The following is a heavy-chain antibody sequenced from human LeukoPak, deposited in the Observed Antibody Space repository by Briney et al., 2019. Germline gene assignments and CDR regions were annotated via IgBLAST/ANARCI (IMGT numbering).Heavy chain of an antibody. CDR1: GFTVSSNY. D-gene: IGHD3-16*01. CDR3: ARGSPLHWGPYYYYGMDV. V-gene: IGHV3-21*01. Sequence: GGSLRLSCAASGFTVSSNYMSWVRQAPGKGLEWVSSISSSSSYIYYADSVKGRFTISRDNAKNSLYLQMNSLRAEDTAVYYCARGSPLHWGPYYYYGMDVWGQGTTVTVSS. CDR2: ISSSSSYI. J-gene: IGHJ6*02.